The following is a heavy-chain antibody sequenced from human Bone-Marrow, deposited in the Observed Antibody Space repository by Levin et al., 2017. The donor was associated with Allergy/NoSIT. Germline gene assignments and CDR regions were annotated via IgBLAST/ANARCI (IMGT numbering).Heavy chain of an antibody. CDR3: ARSKGVAVADLFEDWYFDL. CDR2: ISSTGST. CDR1: GASISDYY. Sequence: PSETLSLTCTVSGASISDYYWSWIRQSPGKGLEYIGYISSTGSTNYNPSLKSRVTMSVDTSKNQFSLKLTSVSAADTALYFCARSKGVAVADLFEDWYFDLWGRGSLVRVSS. V-gene: IGHV4-59*01. J-gene: IGHJ2*01. D-gene: IGHD6-19*01.